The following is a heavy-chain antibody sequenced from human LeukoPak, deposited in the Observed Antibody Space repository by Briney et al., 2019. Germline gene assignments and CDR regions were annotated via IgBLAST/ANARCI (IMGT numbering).Heavy chain of an antibody. CDR2: IYYSGST. CDR1: GGSISSYY. D-gene: IGHD5-18*01. V-gene: IGHV4-59*01. J-gene: IGHJ6*03. Sequence: PSETLSLTCTVSGGSISSYYWSWIRQPPGKGLEWIGYIYYSGSTNYNPSLKSRVTILVDKSKNQFSLKLSSVTAADTAVYYCARVSGYSYGDYYYYYYMDVWGKGTTVTISS. CDR3: ARVSGYSYGDYYYYYYMDV.